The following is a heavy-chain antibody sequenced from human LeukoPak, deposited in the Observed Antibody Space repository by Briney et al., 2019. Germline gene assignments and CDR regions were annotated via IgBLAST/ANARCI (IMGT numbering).Heavy chain of an antibody. CDR2: ISYDGSNK. Sequence: PGRSLRLSCAASGFTFSSYAMHWVRQAPGKGLEWGAVISYDGSNKYYADSVKGRFTISRDNSKNTLYLQMNSLRAEDTAVYYCARGAYYYDSSGYYVHWGQGTLVTVSS. J-gene: IGHJ4*02. CDR1: GFTFSSYA. CDR3: ARGAYYYDSSGYYVH. V-gene: IGHV3-30-3*01. D-gene: IGHD3-22*01.